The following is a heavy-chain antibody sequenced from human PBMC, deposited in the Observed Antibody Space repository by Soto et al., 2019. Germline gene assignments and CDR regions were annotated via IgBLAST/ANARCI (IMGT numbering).Heavy chain of an antibody. CDR2: IYYSGST. V-gene: IGHV4-59*08. J-gene: IGHJ2*01. Sequence: QVQLQESGPGLVKPSETLSLTCTVSGGSISSYYWSWIRQPPGKGLEWIGYIYYSGSTNYNPSLKSRVTISVDTSKHQFSRKLCSVTAADTAVYYCARFNWYFDLWGRGTLVTVSS. CDR1: GGSISSYY. CDR3: ARFNWYFDL.